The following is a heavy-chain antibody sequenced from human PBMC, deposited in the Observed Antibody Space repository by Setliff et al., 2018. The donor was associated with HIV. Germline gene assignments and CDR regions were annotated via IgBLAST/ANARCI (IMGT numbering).Heavy chain of an antibody. CDR2: IRSKAYGGTT. V-gene: IGHV3-49*04. D-gene: IGHD6-19*01. CDR3: TGVRYSSGYAIEY. Sequence: PGRSLRLSCTASGFTFGDYAMSWVRQAPGKGLEWVGFIRSKAYGGTTEYAASVKGRFTIARDDSKSIAYLQMNSLKTEDTAVYYCTGVRYSSGYAIEYWGQGTLVTVS. CDR1: GFTFGDYA. J-gene: IGHJ4*02.